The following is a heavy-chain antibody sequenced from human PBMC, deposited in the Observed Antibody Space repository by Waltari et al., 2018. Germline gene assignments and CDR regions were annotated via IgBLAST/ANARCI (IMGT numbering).Heavy chain of an antibody. V-gene: IGHV1-24*01. CDR2: FDPEDGET. D-gene: IGHD1-20*01. Sequence: QVQLVQSGAEVKKPGASVKVSCKVSGYTLTELPMHWVRQAPGQGLEWMGGFDPEDGETIYAQKFQGRVTMTEDTSTDTAYMELSSLRSEDTAVYYCATAITFDYALGGYYFDYWGQGTLVTVSS. CDR3: ATAITFDYALGGYYFDY. J-gene: IGHJ4*02. CDR1: GYTLTELP.